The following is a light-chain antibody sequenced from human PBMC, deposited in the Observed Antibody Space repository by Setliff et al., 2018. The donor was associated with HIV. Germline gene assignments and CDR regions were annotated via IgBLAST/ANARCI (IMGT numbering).Light chain of an antibody. Sequence: QSALTQPPSVSGVPGQRVTISCTGSSSNIGAGFDVHWYQQFPGTAPKLLIYSFTNRPSGVPDRFSGSKSGTSASLAIAGLQAEDEADYYCQSYDSSLSGYVFGTGTKVTVL. V-gene: IGLV1-40*01. CDR1: SSNIGAGFD. CDR3: QSYDSSLSGYV. CDR2: SFT. J-gene: IGLJ1*01.